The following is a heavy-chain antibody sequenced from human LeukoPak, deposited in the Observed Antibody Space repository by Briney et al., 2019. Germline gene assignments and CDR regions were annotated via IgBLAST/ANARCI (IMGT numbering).Heavy chain of an antibody. J-gene: IGHJ5*02. CDR2: INPNSGGT. D-gene: IGHD2-15*01. CDR3: ARAAPRDYSGGRWFFGWFDP. V-gene: IGHV1-2*02. CDR1: GYTFSGYY. Sequence: ASVKVSCKASGYTFSGYYMHWMRQAPGQGLEWVGWINPNSGGTNYAQRFQGRVTMSGDTSISTVYMELNRLRSDGTAVYYCARAAPRDYSGGRWFFGWFDPWGQGTLVTVLS.